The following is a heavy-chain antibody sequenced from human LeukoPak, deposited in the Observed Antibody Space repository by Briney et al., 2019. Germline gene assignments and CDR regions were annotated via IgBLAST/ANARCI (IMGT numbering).Heavy chain of an antibody. V-gene: IGHV3-66*01. J-gene: IGHJ4*02. CDR3: ARDRGDTSGWPIIDY. CDR1: GFTVNNNH. D-gene: IGHD6-19*01. Sequence: PVGSLRLSCAASGFTVNNNHMSWVRQAPGKGLEWVSLIQSGSTHYADSVKGRFTISRDNSKNTLYLQMNSLRAEDTAVYYCARDRGDTSGWPIIDYWGQGTLVTVSS. CDR2: IQSGST.